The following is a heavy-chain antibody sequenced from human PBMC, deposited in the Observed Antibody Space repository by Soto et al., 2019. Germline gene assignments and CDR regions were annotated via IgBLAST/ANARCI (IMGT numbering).Heavy chain of an antibody. CDR3: ARTDVVIVPSAIWLNWFDP. Sequence: PSETLSLTCTVSGYSISTGNYYWGWIRQPPGKGLEWIGSLFYGGSTFYNPSLKSRVTISVDTSKNQFSLKLSSVTAADTAVYYCARTDVVIVPSAIWLNWFDPWGQGALVTVSS. D-gene: IGHD2-2*01. CDR1: GYSISTGNYY. CDR2: LFYGGST. V-gene: IGHV4-39*01. J-gene: IGHJ5*02.